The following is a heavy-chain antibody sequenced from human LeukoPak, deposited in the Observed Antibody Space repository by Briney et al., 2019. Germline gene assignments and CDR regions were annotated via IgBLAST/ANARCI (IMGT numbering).Heavy chain of an antibody. V-gene: IGHV4-4*02. CDR1: RGSISRGNW. Sequence: SGTLSLTCTVSRGSISRGNWWSWVRQSPGKGLEWIGEIHHSGSTNYNPSLRSRVTLSVDNSKNQFSLYVTSVTAADTAVYYCARGGLRDAFDIWGQGTMVTVSS. J-gene: IGHJ3*02. CDR3: ARGGLRDAFDI. D-gene: IGHD3-16*01. CDR2: IHHSGST.